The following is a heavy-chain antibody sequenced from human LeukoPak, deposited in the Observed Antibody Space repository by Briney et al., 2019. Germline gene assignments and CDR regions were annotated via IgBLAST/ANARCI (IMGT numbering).Heavy chain of an antibody. CDR3: ASIVDTAMESFGY. D-gene: IGHD5-18*01. Sequence: GASVKVSCKASGYTFTGYYMHWARQAPGQVLEWMGWINPNSGGTNYAQKFQGRVTMTRDTSISTAYMELSRLRSDDTAVYYCASIVDTAMESFGYWGQGTLVTVSS. CDR1: GYTFTGYY. V-gene: IGHV1-2*02. J-gene: IGHJ4*02. CDR2: INPNSGGT.